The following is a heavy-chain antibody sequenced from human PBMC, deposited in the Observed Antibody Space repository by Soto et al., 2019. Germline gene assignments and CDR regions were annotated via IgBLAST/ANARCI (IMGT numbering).Heavy chain of an antibody. J-gene: IGHJ4*02. Sequence: QVQLVQSGAEVKKPGSSVKVSCKASGGTFSSYTISWVRQAPGQGLEWMGRIIPILGIANYAQKFQGRVTVTADKSTSTAYMGLSRLRSEDTAVYYCARDRGGGMSGRGMTTVTTDYWGQGTMVTVYS. V-gene: IGHV1-69*02. CDR3: ARDRGGGMSGRGMTTVTTDY. CDR2: IIPILGIA. CDR1: GGTFSSYT. D-gene: IGHD4-17*01.